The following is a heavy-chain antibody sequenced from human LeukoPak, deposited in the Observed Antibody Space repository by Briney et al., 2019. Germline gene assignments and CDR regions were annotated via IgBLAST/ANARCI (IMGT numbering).Heavy chain of an antibody. D-gene: IGHD2-8*02. CDR2: IKEDGSEK. CDR1: GITFSSYW. Sequence: PGGSLRLSCAASGITFSSYWMSWVRQAPGKGLEWVANIKEDGSEKYYVDSAKGRFTISRDNAKNSLYLQMNSLRAEDTAVYYCAAGGNPDYWGQGTLVTVSS. V-gene: IGHV3-7*01. J-gene: IGHJ4*02. CDR3: AAGGNPDY.